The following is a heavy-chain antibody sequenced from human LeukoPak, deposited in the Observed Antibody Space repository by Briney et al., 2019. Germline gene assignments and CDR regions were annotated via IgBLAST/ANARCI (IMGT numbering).Heavy chain of an antibody. CDR3: ARKGIAVAGLDY. Sequence: ASVKVSCKASGYTFTSYYMHWVRQAPGQGLEWMGIINPSGGSTSYAQKFQGRVTMTRDTSTRTVYMELSSLRSEDTAVYYCARKGIAVAGLDYWGQGTLVTVSS. D-gene: IGHD6-19*01. V-gene: IGHV1-46*01. CDR1: GYTFTSYY. CDR2: INPSGGST. J-gene: IGHJ4*02.